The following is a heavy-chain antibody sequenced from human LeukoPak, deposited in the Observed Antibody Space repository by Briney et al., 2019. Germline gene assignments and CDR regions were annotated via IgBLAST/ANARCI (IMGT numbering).Heavy chain of an antibody. CDR1: GFIFSSYT. CDR3: ARSKGVYY. Sequence: GGSLRLSCTASGFIFSSYTMNWVRQAPGKGLGWVSSISNSSAFIYYADSVKGRFTISRDNAKNSLYLQMNSLRADDTAVYYCARSKGVYYWGQGTLVTVSS. CDR2: ISNSSAFI. J-gene: IGHJ4*02. V-gene: IGHV3-21*01.